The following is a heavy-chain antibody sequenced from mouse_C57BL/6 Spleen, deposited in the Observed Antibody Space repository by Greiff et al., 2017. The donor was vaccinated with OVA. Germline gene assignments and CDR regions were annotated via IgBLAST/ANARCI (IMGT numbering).Heavy chain of an antibody. Sequence: EVQLKESGGDLVKPGGSLKLSCAASGFTFSSYGMSWVRQTPDKRLEWVATISSGGSYTYYPDSVKGRFTISRDNAKNTLYLQMSSLKSEDTAMYYCASLYGSSSWFAYWGQGTLVTVSA. V-gene: IGHV5-6*01. D-gene: IGHD1-1*01. CDR1: GFTFSSYG. CDR3: ASLYGSSSWFAY. J-gene: IGHJ3*01. CDR2: ISSGGSYT.